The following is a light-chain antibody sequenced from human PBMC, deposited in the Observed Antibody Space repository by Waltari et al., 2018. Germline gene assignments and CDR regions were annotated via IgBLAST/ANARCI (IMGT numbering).Light chain of an antibody. CDR1: QSVLYSSNNKNY. CDR3: QQYYSTPWT. CDR2: WAS. V-gene: IGKV4-1*01. J-gene: IGKJ1*01. Sequence: DIVMTQSPDSLAVSLGERATINCKSRQSVLYSSNNKNYLAWYQQKPGQPPKLLIYWASTRDSGVPDRFSGSGSGTDFTLTISSLQAEDVAVYYCQQYYSTPWTFGQGTKVEIK.